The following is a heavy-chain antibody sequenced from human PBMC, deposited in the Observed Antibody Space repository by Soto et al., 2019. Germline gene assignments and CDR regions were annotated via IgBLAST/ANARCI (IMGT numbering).Heavy chain of an antibody. Sequence: QVQLVQSGAEVKKPGSSVKVSCKASGGTFSSYAISWVRQAPGQGLEWMGGIIPIFGTANYAQKFQGRVTITTEEYTSTAYMELSSLRSEDTAVYYCASTPEVWSGYYPRGYYGMDVGGQGPTVTVSS. CDR1: GGTFSSYA. J-gene: IGHJ6*02. V-gene: IGHV1-69*01. CDR2: IIPIFGTA. CDR3: ASTPEVWSGYYPRGYYGMDV. D-gene: IGHD3-3*01.